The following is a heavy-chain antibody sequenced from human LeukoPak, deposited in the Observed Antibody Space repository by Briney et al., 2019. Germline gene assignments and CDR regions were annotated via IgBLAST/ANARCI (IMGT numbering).Heavy chain of an antibody. CDR2: IKQDGSEK. Sequence: PGGFLRLSCAASGFTFSRYWMSWVRQTPGKGLEWVANIKQDGSEKDYVDSMKGRFTISRDNAKNSVYLQMNSLRAEDTAVYYCARIGYSSSCFDYWGQGTVVTVSS. CDR1: GFTFSRYW. CDR3: ARIGYSSSCFDY. V-gene: IGHV3-7*01. J-gene: IGHJ4*02. D-gene: IGHD6-13*01.